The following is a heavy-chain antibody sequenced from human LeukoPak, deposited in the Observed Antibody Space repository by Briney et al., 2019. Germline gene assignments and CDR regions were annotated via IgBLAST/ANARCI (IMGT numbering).Heavy chain of an antibody. Sequence: PGGSLRLSCAATGFTFSSYEVNWVRQAPGKGLEWVSYISSSGSTIYYADSVKGRFTISRDNAKNSLYLQMNSLRAEDTAVYYCARENWELLSYWGQGTLVTVSS. J-gene: IGHJ4*02. CDR2: ISSSGSTI. CDR1: GFTFSSYE. CDR3: ARENWELLSY. V-gene: IGHV3-48*03. D-gene: IGHD1-26*01.